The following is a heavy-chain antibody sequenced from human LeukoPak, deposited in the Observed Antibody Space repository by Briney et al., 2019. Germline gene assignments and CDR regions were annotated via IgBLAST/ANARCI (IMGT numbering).Heavy chain of an antibody. J-gene: IGHJ6*02. CDR1: GGTSSSYA. CDR2: MIAIFGTA. V-gene: IGHV1-69*13. D-gene: IGHD1-26*01. Sequence: SVRVSCKASGGTSSSYAISLVRQAAGQGLEWMGGMIAIFGTANYAQKFQGRVTITADESTSTAYMELSSLRSEDTAVYYCARDTRLGGSYLGYYGMDVWGQGTTVTVSS. CDR3: ARDTRLGGSYLGYYGMDV.